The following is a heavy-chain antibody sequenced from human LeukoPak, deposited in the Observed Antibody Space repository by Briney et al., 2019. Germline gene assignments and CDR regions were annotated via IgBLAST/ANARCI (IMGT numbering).Heavy chain of an antibody. CDR3: ARSGLNIGPPVWFGDLWGFDP. CDR1: GGSISSSNW. J-gene: IGHJ5*02. V-gene: IGHV4-4*02. D-gene: IGHD3-10*01. Sequence: SETLSLTCAVSGGSISSSNWWSWVRQPPGKGLEWFGEIYHSGSTYYNPSLKSRVTISVDKSKNQFSLKLSSVTAADTAVYYCARSGLNIGPPVWFGDLWGFDPWGQGTLVTVSS. CDR2: IYHSGST.